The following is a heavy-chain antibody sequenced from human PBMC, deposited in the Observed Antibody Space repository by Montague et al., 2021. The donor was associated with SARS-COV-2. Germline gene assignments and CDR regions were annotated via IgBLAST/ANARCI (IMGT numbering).Heavy chain of an antibody. Sequence: SETLSLTCTASGGSISSSSYYWGWIRQPPGKGLEWIGSIYYSGSTYYNPSLKSRVTISVDTSKNQFSLKLSSVTAADTAVYYCATRYCSSTSCWGFDPWGQGTLVTVSS. CDR1: GGSISSSSYY. D-gene: IGHD2-2*01. V-gene: IGHV4-39*01. J-gene: IGHJ5*02. CDR3: ATRYCSSTSCWGFDP. CDR2: IYYSGST.